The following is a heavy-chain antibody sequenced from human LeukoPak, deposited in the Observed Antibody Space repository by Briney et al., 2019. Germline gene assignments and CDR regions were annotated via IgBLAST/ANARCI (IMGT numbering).Heavy chain of an antibody. CDR2: INYSGST. V-gene: IGHV4-34*01. Sequence: SETLSLSCTVSGGSLCNKYSSWSCERPRKRLECIGEINYSGSTNYNPHLKSRVTISVDTSKNQFSLKLSSVTAADTAVYYCARHGNYYGSGSYYWGQGTLVTVSS. CDR1: GGSLCNKY. D-gene: IGHD3-10*01. J-gene: IGHJ4*02. CDR3: ARHGNYYGSGSYY.